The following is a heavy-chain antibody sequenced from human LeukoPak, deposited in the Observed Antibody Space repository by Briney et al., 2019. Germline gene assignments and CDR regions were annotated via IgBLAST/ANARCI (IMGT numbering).Heavy chain of an antibody. CDR1: GGSISSYY. Sequence: SETLSLTCTVSGGSISSYYWSWIRQPPGKGLEWIGYIYYSGSTNYNPSLKSRVTISVDTSKNQFSLKLSSVTAADTAVYYCATSRGYSSSWRFLFDPWGQGTLVTVSS. CDR3: ATSRGYSSSWRFLFDP. J-gene: IGHJ5*02. CDR2: IYYSGST. V-gene: IGHV4-59*01. D-gene: IGHD6-13*01.